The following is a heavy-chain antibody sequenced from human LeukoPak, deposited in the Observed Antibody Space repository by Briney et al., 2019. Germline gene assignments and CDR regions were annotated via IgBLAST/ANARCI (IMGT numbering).Heavy chain of an antibody. D-gene: IGHD3-22*01. J-gene: IGHJ3*02. CDR1: GHTFTNYW. CDR3: AIATYYDISNYYLASTFDI. CDR2: IYPGDSDT. V-gene: IGHV5-51*03. Sequence: GQSLKISCKGSGHTFTNYWIGWVRQMPGKGLEWMGIIYPGDSDTRYGPSFEGQVTISADKSINTAYLQWTSLKAADTAMYYCAIATYYDISNYYLASTFDIWGQGTMVTVSS.